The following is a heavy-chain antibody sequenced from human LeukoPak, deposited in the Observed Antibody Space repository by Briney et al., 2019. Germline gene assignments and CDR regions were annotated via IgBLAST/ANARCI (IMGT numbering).Heavy chain of an antibody. CDR1: GYTFTSYA. D-gene: IGHD4-17*01. Sequence: ASVKVSCKASGYTFTSYAMNWVRQAPGQGLEWMGWINTNTGNPTYAQGFTGRFVFSLDNSVSTAYLQISSLRAEDTAFYYCARVKYGDFSDYWGQGTLVTVSS. V-gene: IGHV7-4-1*02. CDR3: ARVKYGDFSDY. J-gene: IGHJ4*02. CDR2: INTNTGNP.